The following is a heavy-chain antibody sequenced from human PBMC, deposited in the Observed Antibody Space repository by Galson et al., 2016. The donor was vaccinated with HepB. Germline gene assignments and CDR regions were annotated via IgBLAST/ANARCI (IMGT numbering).Heavy chain of an antibody. Sequence: SVKVSCKASGYTFTGYYMHWLRQAPGQGLEWMTILHPDDGKTHSAQNFQGRVTMTRDSATSTIYLELSSLTSEDTAVYYRAREFGDCSNTRCSKQFFDYWGQGTLVTVSS. CDR3: AREFGDCSNTRCSKQFFDY. CDR1: GYTFTGYY. V-gene: IGHV1-46*01. CDR2: LHPDDGKT. D-gene: IGHD2-2*01. J-gene: IGHJ4*02.